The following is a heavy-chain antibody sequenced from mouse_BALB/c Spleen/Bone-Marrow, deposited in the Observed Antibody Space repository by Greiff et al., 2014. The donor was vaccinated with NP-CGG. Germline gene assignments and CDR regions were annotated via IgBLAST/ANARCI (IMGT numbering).Heavy chain of an antibody. CDR1: GYTFTDYA. V-gene: IGHV1-67*01. D-gene: IGHD2-4*01. CDR3: ARGSMITTDWFAY. Sequence: QVQLQQSGPELVRPGVSVKISCKGSGYTFTDYAMHWVKQSHAKGLEWIGVISTYSGNTNYNQKFKGKATMTVDKSSSTAYMELARLTSEDSAIYYCARGSMITTDWFAYWGQGTLVTVSA. CDR2: ISTYSGNT. J-gene: IGHJ3*01.